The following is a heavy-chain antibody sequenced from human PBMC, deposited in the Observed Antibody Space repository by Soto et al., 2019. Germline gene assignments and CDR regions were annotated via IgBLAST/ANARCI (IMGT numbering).Heavy chain of an antibody. Sequence: GGSLRLSCAASGFTFSSYSMNWVRQAPGKGLEWVSYISSSSSTIYYADSVKGRFTISRDNAKNSLYLQMNSLRDEDTAVYYCARDRCSSASCYIIVYYYYGMDVWGQGTTVTVSS. J-gene: IGHJ6*02. V-gene: IGHV3-48*02. CDR1: GFTFSSYS. CDR2: ISSSSSTI. CDR3: ARDRCSSASCYIIVYYYYGMDV. D-gene: IGHD2-2*02.